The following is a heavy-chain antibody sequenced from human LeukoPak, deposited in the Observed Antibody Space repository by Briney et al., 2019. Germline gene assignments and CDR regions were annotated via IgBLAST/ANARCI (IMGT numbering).Heavy chain of an antibody. J-gene: IGHJ3*02. CDR2: IYSGGST. V-gene: IGHV3-53*01. D-gene: IGHD3-10*01. Sequence: PGGSLRVSCAASGFTVSSNYMSWVRQAPGKGLEWVSVIYSGGSTYYADSVKGRFTISRDNSKNTLYLQMNSLRAEDTAVYYCARDQVLGPNAFDIWGQGTMVTVSS. CDR3: ARDQVLGPNAFDI. CDR1: GFTVSSNY.